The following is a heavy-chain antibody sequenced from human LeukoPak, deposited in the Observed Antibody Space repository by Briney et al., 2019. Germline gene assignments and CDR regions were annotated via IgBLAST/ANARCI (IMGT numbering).Heavy chain of an antibody. CDR1: GYTLTELS. D-gene: IGHD5/OR15-5a*01. CDR3: ATPGITGVYGAFDI. Sequence: GASVKDSCKVSGYTLTELSMHWVRQAPGKGLEWMGGFDPEDGETIYAQKFQGRVTMTEDTSTDTAYMELSSLRSEDTAVYYCATPGITGVYGAFDIWGQGTMVTVSS. V-gene: IGHV1-24*01. CDR2: FDPEDGET. J-gene: IGHJ3*02.